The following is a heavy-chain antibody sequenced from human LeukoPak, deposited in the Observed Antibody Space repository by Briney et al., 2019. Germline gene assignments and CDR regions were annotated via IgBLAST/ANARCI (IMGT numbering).Heavy chain of an antibody. CDR2: IYTSGST. CDR1: GGSISSYY. V-gene: IGHV4-4*07. D-gene: IGHD2-2*01. Sequence: PSETLSLTCTVSGGSISSYYWSWIRQPAGRGLEWIGRIYTSGSTNYNPSLKSRVTMSVDTSKNQFSLKLSSVTAADTAVYYCARVPRYCSSTSCYAGGDYYYGMDVWGQGTTVTVSS. J-gene: IGHJ6*02. CDR3: ARVPRYCSSTSCYAGGDYYYGMDV.